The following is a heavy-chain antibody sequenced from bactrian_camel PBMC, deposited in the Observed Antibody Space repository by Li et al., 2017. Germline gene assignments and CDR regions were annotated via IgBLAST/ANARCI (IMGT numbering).Heavy chain of an antibody. CDR1: GFTFSNYW. V-gene: IGHV3S25*01. J-gene: IGHJ6*01. CDR2: INSGGSTT. D-gene: IGHD6*01. Sequence: QLVESGGDLVRPGGSLRLSCAASGFTFSNYWMYWVRQAPGKGLEWVSGINSGGSTTYYADSVKGRFTISRDNAKNAVYLQMNSLKPEDTAMYYCAAVRYGGSWYPLCRARSADFGYWGQGTQVTVS. CDR3: AAVRYGGSWYPLCRARSADFGY.